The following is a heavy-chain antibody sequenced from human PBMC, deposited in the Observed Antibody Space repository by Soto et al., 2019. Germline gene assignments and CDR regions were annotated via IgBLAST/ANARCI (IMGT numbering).Heavy chain of an antibody. CDR1: EFSFSTYA. Sequence: PGGSLRVSCTASEFSFSTYALHCLLQPPGKGLEWVAVISYDETNKYYADSVKGRFTISRDNSKNTLYLQMNSLRAEDTAVYYCARGLITATTGKFDDWGQGTLVTVSS. D-gene: IGHD1-7*01. CDR3: ARGLITATTGKFDD. V-gene: IGHV3-30-3*01. J-gene: IGHJ4*02. CDR2: ISYDETNK.